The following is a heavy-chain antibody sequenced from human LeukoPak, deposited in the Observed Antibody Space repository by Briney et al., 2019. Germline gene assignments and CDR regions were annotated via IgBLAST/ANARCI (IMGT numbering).Heavy chain of an antibody. Sequence: GGSLRLSCAASGFTVSSNYMAWVRQAPGKGLEWVSVIYKNAITYHADTVKGRFTISRDNAKNMLYLQMNSLRADDTAVYYCARSLRVRGVPDYMDVWGKGTTVIISS. D-gene: IGHD3-10*01. CDR3: ARSLRVRGVPDYMDV. J-gene: IGHJ6*03. CDR2: IYKNAIT. CDR1: GFTVSSNY. V-gene: IGHV3-53*01.